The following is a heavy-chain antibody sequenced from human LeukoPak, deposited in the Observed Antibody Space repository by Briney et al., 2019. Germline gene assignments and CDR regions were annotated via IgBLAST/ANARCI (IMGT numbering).Heavy chain of an antibody. V-gene: IGHV4-59*01. J-gene: IGHJ6*03. Sequence: NPSETLSLTCTVSGGSISSYYWSWIRQPPGKGLEWIGYIYYSGSTNYNPSLKSRVTVSVDRSKSQFSLRVTSVSAADTAVYYCARGLDRGNYYYMDVWGKGTTVIVSS. CDR3: ARGLDRGNYYYMDV. CDR1: GGSISSYY. CDR2: IYYSGST. D-gene: IGHD3/OR15-3a*01.